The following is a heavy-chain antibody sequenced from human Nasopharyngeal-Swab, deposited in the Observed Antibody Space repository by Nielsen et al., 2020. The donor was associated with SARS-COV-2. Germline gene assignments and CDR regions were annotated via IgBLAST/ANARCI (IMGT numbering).Heavy chain of an antibody. CDR3: ARDDDSGSYSDAFDI. D-gene: IGHD1-26*01. CDR2: IKEDGSGK. V-gene: IGHV3-7*01. J-gene: IGHJ3*02. Sequence: GESLKISCAASGFSFSSCWMTWVRQAPGKGLEWVANIKEDGSGKYHADSVKGRFTISRDNSKNTLYLQMNSLRAEDTAVYYCARDDDSGSYSDAFDIWGQGTMVTVSS. CDR1: GFSFSSCW.